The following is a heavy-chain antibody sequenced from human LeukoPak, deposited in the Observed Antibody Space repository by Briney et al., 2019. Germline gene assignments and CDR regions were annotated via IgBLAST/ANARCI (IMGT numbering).Heavy chain of an antibody. J-gene: IGHJ5*02. V-gene: IGHV4-59*08. CDR1: GGSISTYY. CDR3: ARHLGGGNSANWFDP. CDR2: IHYIGTT. D-gene: IGHD4-23*01. Sequence: SETLSLTCTVSGGSISTYYWSWIRQPPGKGLEWIGYIHYIGTTNYNPSLKSRVTMSVDTSTNQFSLKLSSVTAADTAVYFCARHLGGGNSANWFDPWGQGTLVTVSS.